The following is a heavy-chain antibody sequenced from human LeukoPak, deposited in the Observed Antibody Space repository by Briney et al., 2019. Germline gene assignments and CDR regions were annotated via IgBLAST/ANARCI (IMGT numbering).Heavy chain of an antibody. J-gene: IGHJ4*02. V-gene: IGHV4-39*02. Sequence: SETLSLTCTVSGGSISSTSYYWGWIRQPPGKGLEWIGSIYYSGSTYYNPSLKSRVTISVDTSKNHFSLKLSSVTATDTAVYYCARGVGSDYYYGPLDYWGQETLVTVSS. CDR2: IYYSGST. D-gene: IGHD3-22*01. CDR3: ARGVGSDYYYGPLDY. CDR1: GGSISSTSYY.